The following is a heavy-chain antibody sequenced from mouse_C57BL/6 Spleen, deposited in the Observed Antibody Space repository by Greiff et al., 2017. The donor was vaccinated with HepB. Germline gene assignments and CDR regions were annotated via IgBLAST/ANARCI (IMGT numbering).Heavy chain of an antibody. J-gene: IGHJ2*01. CDR1: GYTFTSYG. V-gene: IGHV1-81*01. D-gene: IGHD1-1*01. CDR3: ARRGVYGSPFDY. CDR2: IYPRSGNT. Sequence: QVQLQQSGAELARPGASVKLSCKASGYTFTSYGISWVKQRTGQGLEWIGEIYPRSGNTYYNEKFKGKATLTADKSSSTAYMELRSLTSEDSAVYFCARRGVYGSPFDYWGQGTTLTVSS.